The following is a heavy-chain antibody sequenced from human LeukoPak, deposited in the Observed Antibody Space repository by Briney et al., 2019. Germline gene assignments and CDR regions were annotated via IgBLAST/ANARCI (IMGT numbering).Heavy chain of an antibody. J-gene: IGHJ6*02. CDR2: INPNSGGT. CDR1: GYTFTGYY. V-gene: IGHV1-2*02. D-gene: IGHD3-10*01. CDR3: AFTYGSGSYYYYYYYGMDV. Sequence: ASVKVSCKASGYTFTGYYMHWVRQAPGQGLEWMGWINPNSGGTNYAQKFQGRVTMTRDASISTAYMELSRLRSDDTAVYYCAFTYGSGSYYYYYYYGMDVRGQGTTVTVSS.